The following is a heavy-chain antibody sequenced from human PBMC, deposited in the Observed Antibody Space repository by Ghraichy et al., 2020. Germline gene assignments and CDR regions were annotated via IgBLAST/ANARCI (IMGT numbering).Heavy chain of an antibody. V-gene: IGHV4-34*01. CDR1: GGSFSGYY. CDR2: INHSGST. J-gene: IGHJ3*02. CDR3: ARGLDSSGSDAFDI. Sequence: SETLSLTCAVYGGSFSGYYWSWIRQPPGKGLEWIGEINHSGSTNYNPSLKSRVTISVDTSKNQFSLKLSSVTAADTAVYYCARGLDSSGSDAFDIWGQGKMVTVSS. D-gene: IGHD3-22*01.